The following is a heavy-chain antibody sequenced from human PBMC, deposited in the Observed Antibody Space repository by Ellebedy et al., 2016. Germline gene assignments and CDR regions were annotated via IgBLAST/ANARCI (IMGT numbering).Heavy chain of an antibody. Sequence: SGPTLVKPTQTLTLTCTFSGFSLNTNRVTLGWVRQPPGKALEWLAFIYWNDVKRYSPSLGSRITITKDTSKNQVVLTMANMDPVDTATYYCAHRTTVTSVDYWGRGTLVTVSS. CDR3: AHRTTVTSVDY. CDR1: GFSLNTNRVT. J-gene: IGHJ4*02. V-gene: IGHV2-5*01. D-gene: IGHD4-11*01. CDR2: IYWNDVK.